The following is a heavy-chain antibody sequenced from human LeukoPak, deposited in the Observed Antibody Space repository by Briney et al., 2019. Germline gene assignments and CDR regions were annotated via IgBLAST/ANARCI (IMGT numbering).Heavy chain of an antibody. CDR1: GFTFSSYS. Sequence: GGSLRLSCAASGFTFSSYSMNWVRQAPGKGLEWVSSISSSSSYIYYADSVKGRFTISRDNAKNSLYLQMNSLRAEDTAVYYCASQPSDFWSAKYFQHWGQGTLVTVSS. CDR2: ISSSSSYI. D-gene: IGHD3-3*01. J-gene: IGHJ1*01. CDR3: ASQPSDFWSAKYFQH. V-gene: IGHV3-21*01.